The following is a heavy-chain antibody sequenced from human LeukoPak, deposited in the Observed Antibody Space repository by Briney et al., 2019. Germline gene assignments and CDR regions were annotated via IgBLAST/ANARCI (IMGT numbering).Heavy chain of an antibody. CDR3: ARATYYYGSGSYYPDY. CDR1: GGTFSSYA. J-gene: IGHJ4*02. V-gene: IGHV1-69*01. CDR2: IIPIFGTA. Sequence: SVKVSCKASGGTFSSYAISWVRQAPGQGLEWMGGIIPIFGTANYAQKFQGRVTITADESTSTAYMELSSLRSEDTAVYYCARATYYYGSGSYYPDYWGQGTPVTVSS. D-gene: IGHD3-10*01.